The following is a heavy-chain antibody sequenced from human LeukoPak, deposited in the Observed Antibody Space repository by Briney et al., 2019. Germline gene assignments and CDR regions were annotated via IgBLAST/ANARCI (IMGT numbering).Heavy chain of an antibody. CDR1: GFTVSSNY. V-gene: IGHV3-23*01. J-gene: IGHJ4*02. CDR2: ISGSGGST. CDR3: ARDAPGNTALDY. D-gene: IGHD5-18*01. Sequence: GGSLRLSCAASGFTVSSNYMSWVRQAPGKGLEWVSAISGSGGSTYYADSVKGRFTISRDNSKNTLYLQMNSLRAEDTAVYYCARDAPGNTALDYWGQGTLVTVSS.